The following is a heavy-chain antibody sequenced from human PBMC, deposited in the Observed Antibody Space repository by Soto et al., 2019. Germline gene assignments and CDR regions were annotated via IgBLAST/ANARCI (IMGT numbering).Heavy chain of an antibody. D-gene: IGHD5-12*01. CDR1: GFTFSSYS. V-gene: IGHV3-48*01. CDR3: ARREYSGYDA. CDR2: ISSSSSTI. J-gene: IGHJ5*02. Sequence: EVQLVESGGGLVQPGGSLRLSCAASGFTFSSYSMNWVRQAPGKGLEWVSYISSSSSTIYHADSVKGRFTISRDNAKSSLYLQMNSLRAEDTAVYYCARREYSGYDAWGQGTLVTVSS.